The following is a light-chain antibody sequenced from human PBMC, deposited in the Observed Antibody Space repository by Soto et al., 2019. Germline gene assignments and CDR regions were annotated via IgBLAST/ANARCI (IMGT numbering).Light chain of an antibody. J-gene: IGKJ4*01. CDR1: QSVIRY. V-gene: IGKV3-20*01. CDR2: DAS. Sequence: EIVLTPSPATLSLSPVERATLSCRASQSVIRYLAWYQQRPGQAPRLLIYDASGRATGTPDRFSGSASGTDFTLTISRLEPEDFAVYYCQQYGSSPLTFGGGTKVDIK. CDR3: QQYGSSPLT.